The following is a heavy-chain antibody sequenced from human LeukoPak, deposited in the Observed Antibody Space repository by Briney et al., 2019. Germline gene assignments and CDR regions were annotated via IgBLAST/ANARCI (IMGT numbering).Heavy chain of an antibody. CDR2: ISYTGST. CDR1: GGSITNNH. Sequence: SETLSLTCTVSGGSITNNHWSWIRHFPGKGLEWIGYISYTGSTNYNPSLKSRLTISVDTSKNHFSLTLTSVTAADTALYYCARHIYPDGSPFDSWGQGTLVSVTS. D-gene: IGHD3-10*01. V-gene: IGHV4-59*08. CDR3: ARHIYPDGSPFDS. J-gene: IGHJ4*02.